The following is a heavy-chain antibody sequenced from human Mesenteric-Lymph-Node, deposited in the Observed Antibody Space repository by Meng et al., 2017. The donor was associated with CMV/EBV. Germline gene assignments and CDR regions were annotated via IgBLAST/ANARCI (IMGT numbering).Heavy chain of an antibody. D-gene: IGHD3-22*01. Sequence: CAASGFTFSSYAMGWVRQAPGKRLEWVSAISGSGGSTSYSDSVKGRFTISRDNSKNTLYLQMNSLRAEDTAVYYCATDLYYDSSGYVYWGQGTLVTVSS. CDR1: GFTFSSYA. J-gene: IGHJ4*02. CDR3: ATDLYYDSSGYVY. V-gene: IGHV3-23*01. CDR2: ISGSGGST.